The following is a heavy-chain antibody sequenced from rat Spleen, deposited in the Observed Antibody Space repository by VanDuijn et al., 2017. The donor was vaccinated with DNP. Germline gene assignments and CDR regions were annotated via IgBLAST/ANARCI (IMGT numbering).Heavy chain of an antibody. CDR3: ARSNFGFDY. Sequence: EVQLVESGGGLVQPGRSLKLSCAASGFTFSNYGMHWIRQAPTKGLEWVASISPSGDTTYYRDSVKGRFTISRDNAKNSLYLQMDSLRSEDTATYYCARSNFGFDYWGQGVMVTVSS. V-gene: IGHV5-19*01. CDR1: GFTFSNYG. J-gene: IGHJ2*01. D-gene: IGHD1-11*01. CDR2: ISPSGDTT.